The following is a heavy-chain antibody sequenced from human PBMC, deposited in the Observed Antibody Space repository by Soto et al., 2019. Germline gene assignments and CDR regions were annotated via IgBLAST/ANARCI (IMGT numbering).Heavy chain of an antibody. Sequence: QVQLQESGPGLVNPSQTLSLICNVSGDSISSDNYFWSWIRQPPGQGLEWFAYISNRGTPYYNPSLKSRVTISLDTSKSRFSLDMCSVTAADTAVYYCAREVNVVALSDAFDIWGQGTMVTVSS. J-gene: IGHJ3*02. V-gene: IGHV4-30-4*01. CDR2: ISNRGTP. D-gene: IGHD2-8*01. CDR1: GDSISSDNYF. CDR3: AREVNVVALSDAFDI.